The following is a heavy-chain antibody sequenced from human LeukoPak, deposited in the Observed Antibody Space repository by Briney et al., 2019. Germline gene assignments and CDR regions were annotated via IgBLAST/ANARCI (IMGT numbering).Heavy chain of an antibody. Sequence: PETLSLTCAVYGGSFSGYYWSWIRQPPGKGLEWIGEINQSGSTNYNPSLKSRVTISVDTSKNQFSLKLSSVTAADTAVYYCARQGYYYGSGSLGYWGQGTLVTVSS. D-gene: IGHD3-10*01. CDR2: INQSGST. J-gene: IGHJ4*02. CDR1: GGSFSGYY. CDR3: ARQGYYYGSGSLGY. V-gene: IGHV4-34*01.